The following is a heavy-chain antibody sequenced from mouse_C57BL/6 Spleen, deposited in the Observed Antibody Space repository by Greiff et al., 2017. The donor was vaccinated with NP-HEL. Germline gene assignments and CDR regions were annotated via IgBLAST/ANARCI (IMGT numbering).Heavy chain of an antibody. CDR1: VFTFTDYY. Sequence: EVKLVESGGGLVQPGGSLSLSCAASVFTFTDYYMSWVRQPPGKALEWLGFIRNKANGYTTEYSASVKGRFTISRDNSQSILYLQMNALRAEDSATYYCARYGSSGYVRAMDYWGQGTSVTVSS. J-gene: IGHJ4*01. D-gene: IGHD3-2*02. CDR2: IRNKANGYTT. CDR3: ARYGSSGYVRAMDY. V-gene: IGHV7-3*01.